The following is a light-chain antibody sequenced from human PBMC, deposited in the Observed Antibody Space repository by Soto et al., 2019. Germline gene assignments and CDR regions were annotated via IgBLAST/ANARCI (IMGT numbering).Light chain of an antibody. V-gene: IGKV3-15*01. CDR1: QSVSSN. J-gene: IGKJ3*01. CDR2: GAS. Sequence: EIVMTQSPATLSVSPGERATLSCRASQSVSSNLAWYQQKPGQAPRLLIYGASTRATGIPARFSGSGSGTEFTLTISSLQSEDFAVYYCQHYNNSPRGFGPGTKVDIK. CDR3: QHYNNSPRG.